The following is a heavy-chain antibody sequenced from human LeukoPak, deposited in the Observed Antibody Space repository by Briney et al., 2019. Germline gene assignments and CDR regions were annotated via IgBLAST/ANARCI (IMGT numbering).Heavy chain of an antibody. J-gene: IGHJ5*02. CDR1: GFTFSSYW. D-gene: IGHD6-13*01. CDR2: ISSISSTI. Sequence: GGSLRLSCAASGFTFSSYWMSWVRQAPGKGLEWVSYISSISSTIYYADSVKGRFTISRDNAKNSLYLQMSSLRAEDTAVYYCARDGESRAEYSSRPNWFDPWGQGTLVTVSS. CDR3: ARDGESRAEYSSRPNWFDP. V-gene: IGHV3-48*04.